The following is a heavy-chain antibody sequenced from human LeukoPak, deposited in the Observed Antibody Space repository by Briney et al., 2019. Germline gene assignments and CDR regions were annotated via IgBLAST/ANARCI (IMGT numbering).Heavy chain of an antibody. CDR2: MFPGNSEV. Sequence: GESLKISCKDSGNNFGTYWVGWVRQMPAKGLEYMGIMFPGNSEVRYSPAFQGQVTISADKSISIAYLQWTSLKASDTAMYYCARHTGRPQAGWFDPWGQGTLVTVSS. J-gene: IGHJ5*02. D-gene: IGHD3-10*01. CDR3: ARHTGRPQAGWFDP. V-gene: IGHV5-51*01. CDR1: GNNFGTYW.